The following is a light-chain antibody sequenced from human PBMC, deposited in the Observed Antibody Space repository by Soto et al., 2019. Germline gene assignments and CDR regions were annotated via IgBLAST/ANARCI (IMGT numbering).Light chain of an antibody. V-gene: IGLV2-14*03. CDR1: SSDVGGYNY. CDR2: GVS. CDR3: NSYRDSGPLV. J-gene: IGLJ1*01. Sequence: QSALTQPASVSGSPGQSITISCTGSSSDVGGYNYVSWYQQHPGKAPKLMIYGVSNRPSGVSNRFSGSKSGNTASLTISGLQAEDEADYYCNSYRDSGPLVFGTGTKVTVL.